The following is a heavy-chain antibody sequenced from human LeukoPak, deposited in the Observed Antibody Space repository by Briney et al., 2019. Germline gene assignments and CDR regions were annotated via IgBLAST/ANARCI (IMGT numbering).Heavy chain of an antibody. CDR3: ARDGGGSYRDYYFDY. V-gene: IGHV3-74*01. J-gene: IGHJ4*02. CDR2: INSDGSNT. CDR1: GFTFSSYW. D-gene: IGHD1-26*01. Sequence: GGSLRLSCAASGFTFSSYWMYWVRQAPGKGLVWVSRINSDGSNTIYADSVKGRFTISSDNAKNTLYLQMNSLRAEDTAVYYCARDGGGSYRDYYFDYWGQGTLVTVPS.